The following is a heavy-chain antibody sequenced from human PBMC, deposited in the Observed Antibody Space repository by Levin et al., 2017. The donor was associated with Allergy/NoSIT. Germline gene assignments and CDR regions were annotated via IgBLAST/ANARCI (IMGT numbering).Heavy chain of an antibody. CDR3: ARDPGYSYGHAFDY. CDR2: IYHSGST. V-gene: IGHV4-38-2*02. Sequence: ESLKISCAVSGYSISSGYYWGWIRQPPGKGLEWIGSIYHSGSTYYNPSLKSRVTISVDTSKNQFSLKLSSVTAADTAVYYCARDPGYSYGHAFDYWGQGTLVTVSS. J-gene: IGHJ4*02. CDR1: GYSISSGYY. D-gene: IGHD5-18*01.